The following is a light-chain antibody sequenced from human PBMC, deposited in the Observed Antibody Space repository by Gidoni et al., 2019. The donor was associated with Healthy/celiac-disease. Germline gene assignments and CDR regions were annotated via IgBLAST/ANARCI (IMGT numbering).Light chain of an antibody. CDR2: GAS. V-gene: IGKV3-15*01. J-gene: IGKJ1*01. CDR1: QSVSSN. CDR3: QQYNNWPRT. Sequence: EIVMTQSPATLSVSPGERATLSCRASQSVSSNLAWYQQKPGQAPRLRIYGASTRATGIPARFRGSGSGTEFTLTISSLQSEDCAVYYCQQYNNWPRTFGQGTKVEIK.